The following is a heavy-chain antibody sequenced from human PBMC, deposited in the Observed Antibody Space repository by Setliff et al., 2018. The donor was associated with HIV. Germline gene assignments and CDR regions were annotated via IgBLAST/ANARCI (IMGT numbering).Heavy chain of an antibody. D-gene: IGHD4-17*01. CDR3: ARKVGDYGKDAFDI. J-gene: IGHJ3*02. CDR1: GGSIASSTHY. Sequence: KASETLSLTCTVSGGSIASSTHYWAWIRQPPGKGLEWIGSVYYNGATDHNPSLKSRVTISVDTSKNQFSLKLSSVTAADTAVYYCARKVGDYGKDAFDIWGQGTMVTVSS. CDR2: VYYNGAT. V-gene: IGHV4-39*07.